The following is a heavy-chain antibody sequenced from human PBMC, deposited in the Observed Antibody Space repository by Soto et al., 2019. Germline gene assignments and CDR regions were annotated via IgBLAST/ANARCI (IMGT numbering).Heavy chain of an antibody. D-gene: IGHD5-18*01. CDR3: AKDIGSHTANDAFDI. V-gene: IGHV3-30*18. CDR2: ISYDGSNK. Sequence: QVQLVESGGGVVQPGRSLRLSCAASGFTFSSYGMHWVRQAPGKGLEWVAVISYDGSNKYYADSVKGRFTISRDNSKNTLYLQMNSLSAEDTAVYYCAKDIGSHTANDAFDIWGQGTMVTVSS. J-gene: IGHJ3*02. CDR1: GFTFSSYG.